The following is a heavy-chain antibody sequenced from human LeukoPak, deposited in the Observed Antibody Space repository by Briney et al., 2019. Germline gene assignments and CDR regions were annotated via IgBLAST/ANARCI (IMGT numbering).Heavy chain of an antibody. V-gene: IGHV3-74*03. CDR3: ARALRSPGDSGLDY. D-gene: IGHD3-10*01. CDR1: GFTLSSNY. Sequence: PGGSLRLSCAASGFTLSSNYMRWVRQAPGKGLVWVSRISLDGSDTTYADFAKGRFTISRDNAKNTVYLEMNSLRAEDTAVYYCARALRSPGDSGLDYWGQGALVTVSS. CDR2: ISLDGSDT. J-gene: IGHJ4*02.